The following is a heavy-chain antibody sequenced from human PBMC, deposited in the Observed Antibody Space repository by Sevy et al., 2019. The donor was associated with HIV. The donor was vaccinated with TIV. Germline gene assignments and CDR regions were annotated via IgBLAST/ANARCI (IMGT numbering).Heavy chain of an antibody. D-gene: IGHD5-12*01. CDR1: GFSLSASGVG. Sequence: SGPTLVKPTQTLTLTCTFSGFSLSASGVGVGWIRQPPGKALEWLALVYCDEDKRYSPSLKSRLTLIKDTSKNPVVLTMTNMDPVDTATYYCERRQQEEVANDAFDIWGQGTMVTVSS. J-gene: IGHJ3*02. CDR2: VYCDEDK. CDR3: ERRQQEEVANDAFDI. V-gene: IGHV2-5*02.